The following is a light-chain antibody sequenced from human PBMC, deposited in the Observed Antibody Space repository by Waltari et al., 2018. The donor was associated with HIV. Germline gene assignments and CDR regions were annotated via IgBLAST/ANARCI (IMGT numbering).Light chain of an antibody. V-gene: IGKV3-20*01. J-gene: IGKJ1*01. CDR1: QSVISNY. Sequence: ENVLTQSPGTLSLSTGERATLSCRASQSVISNYFAWYQQKPGQPPRLLIYGASSRATGIPDRFSGSGSGTDFTLTISRLEPEDSAVYYCQQYVSSPTFGQGTKVEIK. CDR3: QQYVSSPT. CDR2: GAS.